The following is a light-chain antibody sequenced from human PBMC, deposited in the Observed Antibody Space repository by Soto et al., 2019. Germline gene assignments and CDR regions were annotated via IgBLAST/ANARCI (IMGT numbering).Light chain of an antibody. CDR2: KVF. Sequence: DVVMTQSPLSLPVTLGQPASISCRSNQSLVHSDGIAYFSWFQQRPGRSPRPLIYKVFNRDSGVPARFSGSGSGSDFALKISRVEAEDVGVYYCMQGTHWPITFGQGTRLEMK. J-gene: IGKJ5*01. CDR3: MQGTHWPIT. CDR1: QSLVHSDGIAY. V-gene: IGKV2-30*02.